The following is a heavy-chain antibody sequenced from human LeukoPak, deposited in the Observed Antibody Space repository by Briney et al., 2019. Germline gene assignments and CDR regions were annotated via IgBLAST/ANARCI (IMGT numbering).Heavy chain of an antibody. CDR1: GGTFISYA. V-gene: IGHV1-69*05. Sequence: SVKVSCKASGGTFISYAISWARQAPGQGLEWMGRIIPIFGTANYAQKFQGRVTITTDESTSTAYMELSSLRSEDTAVYYCARGPLGRRGYSGYVTFDYWGQGTLVTVSS. J-gene: IGHJ4*02. CDR3: ARGPLGRRGYSGYVTFDY. CDR2: IIPIFGTA. D-gene: IGHD5-12*01.